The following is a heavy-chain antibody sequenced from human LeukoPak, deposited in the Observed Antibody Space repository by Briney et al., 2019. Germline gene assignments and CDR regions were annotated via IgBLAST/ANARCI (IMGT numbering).Heavy chain of an antibody. Sequence: GGSLRLSCAASGFSFSSYAMPWVRQAPGKGLEWVAVISYDGSNKYYADSVKGRFTTSRDNSKNTLYLQLNSLRAEDTAVYYCARAVAVTVAGTRYWGQGTLVTVSS. CDR1: GFSFSSYA. D-gene: IGHD6-19*01. CDR3: ARAVAVTVAGTRY. CDR2: ISYDGSNK. V-gene: IGHV3-30*01. J-gene: IGHJ4*02.